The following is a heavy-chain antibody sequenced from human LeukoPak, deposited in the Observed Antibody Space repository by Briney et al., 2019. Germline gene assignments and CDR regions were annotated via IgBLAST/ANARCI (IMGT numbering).Heavy chain of an antibody. CDR1: GFTFSSYW. CDR2: IKQDGSEK. CDR3: ARDISKNDDFWSGYYPHPFDY. Sequence: GGSLRLFCAASGFTFSSYWMSWVRQAPGKGLEWVANIKQDGSEKYYVDSVKGRFTISRDNAKNSLYLQMNSLRAEDTAVYYCARDISKNDDFWSGYYPHPFDYWGQGTLVTVSS. V-gene: IGHV3-7*01. J-gene: IGHJ4*02. D-gene: IGHD3-3*01.